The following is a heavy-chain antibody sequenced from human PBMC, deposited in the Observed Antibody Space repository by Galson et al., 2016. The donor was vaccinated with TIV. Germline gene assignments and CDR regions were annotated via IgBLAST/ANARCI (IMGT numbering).Heavy chain of an antibody. J-gene: IGHJ6*03. V-gene: IGHV4-59*01. D-gene: IGHD2-21*02. CDR2: IYYSGST. CDR1: GGSINSYY. CDR3: ARDKTALVTVDFHYYYMDV. Sequence: ETLSLTCTVSGGSINSYYWSWIRQPPGRGLEWIGDIYYSGSTTYNPSLKGRVTISVDRSKNQFSLKLNSVTAADTAVYYCARDKTALVTVDFHYYYMDVWGKGAMVAVSS.